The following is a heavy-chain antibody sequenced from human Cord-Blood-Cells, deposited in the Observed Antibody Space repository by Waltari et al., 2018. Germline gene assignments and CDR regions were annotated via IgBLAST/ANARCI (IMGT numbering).Heavy chain of an antibody. J-gene: IGHJ6*02. CDR2: IIPILGIA. CDR1: GGTSSSYT. D-gene: IGHD3-3*01. CDR3: ARELDSHYYYSGMDV. V-gene: IGHV1-69*08. Sequence: QVQLVQSGAEVKKPGSSVKVSCKASGGTSSSYTISWVRQSPGQGLEWMGRIIPILGIANYAQKFQGRVTITADKSTSTAYMELSSLRSEDTAVYYCARELDSHYYYSGMDVWGQGTTVTVSS.